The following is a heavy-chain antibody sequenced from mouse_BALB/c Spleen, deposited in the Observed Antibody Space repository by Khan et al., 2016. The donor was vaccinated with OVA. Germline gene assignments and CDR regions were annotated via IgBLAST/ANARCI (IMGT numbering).Heavy chain of an antibody. CDR1: GFTLRTYA. CDR3: ARHNYGPFAY. Sequence: EVELVESGGDLVKQGGPLKRAGAAEGFTLRTYAMSWVRQTPEKRLEWVATISSDGDYIYYPDSVTGRFTISRDNAKNTLYLQMSSLRSEDTAMYYCARHNYGPFAYWGQGTLVTVSA. J-gene: IGHJ3*01. D-gene: IGHD1-1*01. CDR2: ISSDGDYI. V-gene: IGHV5-9-3*01.